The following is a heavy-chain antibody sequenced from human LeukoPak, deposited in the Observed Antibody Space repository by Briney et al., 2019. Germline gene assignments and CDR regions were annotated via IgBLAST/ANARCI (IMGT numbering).Heavy chain of an antibody. J-gene: IGHJ4*02. Sequence: GGSLRLSCVGSGFTFSNFAMSWVRQAPGKGLEWVSAITGSGDRTYSADSVKGRFTISRDNSKNTLYLQMNSLRAEDAAVYYCAKEWDTFDYRGQGTLVTVSS. CDR3: AKEWDTFDY. V-gene: IGHV3-23*01. CDR1: GFTFSNFA. CDR2: ITGSGDRT. D-gene: IGHD1-26*01.